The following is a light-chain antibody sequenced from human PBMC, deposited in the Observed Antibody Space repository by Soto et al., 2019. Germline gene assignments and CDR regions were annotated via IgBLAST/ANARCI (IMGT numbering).Light chain of an antibody. CDR1: QSVSSK. CDR2: GAS. Sequence: EIVMTQSPATLSVSPGERATLSCRASQSVSSKVVWYRQKPGQAPRLLIYGASARATGIPVRFSGSGSGTEFTLTISSLQSEDFAVYHCQQYNDWPYTFGQGTKLEI. V-gene: IGKV3-15*01. CDR3: QQYNDWPYT. J-gene: IGKJ2*01.